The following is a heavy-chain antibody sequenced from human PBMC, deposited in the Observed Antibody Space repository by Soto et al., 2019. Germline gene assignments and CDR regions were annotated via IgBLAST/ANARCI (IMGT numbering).Heavy chain of an antibody. CDR1: GGSISSYY. CDR2: IYYSGST. CDR3: AREAGVRSPFDP. J-gene: IGHJ5*02. Sequence: SETLSLTCTVSGGSISSYYWSWIRQPPGKGLEWIGYIYYSGSTNYNPSLKSRVTISVDTSKNQFSLRLSSVTAADTAMYYCAREAGVRSPFDPWGQGTLVTVYS. V-gene: IGHV4-59*01. D-gene: IGHD3-3*01.